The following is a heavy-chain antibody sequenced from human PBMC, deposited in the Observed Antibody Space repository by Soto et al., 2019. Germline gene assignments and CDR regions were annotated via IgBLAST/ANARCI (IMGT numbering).Heavy chain of an antibody. J-gene: IGHJ5*02. D-gene: IGHD2-2*01. Sequence: SETLSLTCTVSGGSISSYYWSWIRQPPGKGLEWIGYIYYSGSTNYNPSLKSRVTISVDTSKNQFSLKLSSVTAADTAVYYCARVGPQLRVGWFDPWGQGTLVTVSS. CDR1: GGSISSYY. CDR3: ARVGPQLRVGWFDP. V-gene: IGHV4-59*01. CDR2: IYYSGST.